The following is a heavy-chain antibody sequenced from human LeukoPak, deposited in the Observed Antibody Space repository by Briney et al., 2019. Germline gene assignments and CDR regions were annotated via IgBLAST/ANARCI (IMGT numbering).Heavy chain of an antibody. CDR3: ASSPGSLGNFDI. D-gene: IGHD3-16*01. V-gene: IGHV3-74*01. Sequence: PGGSXRLSCAASGFTFSAYWMHWVRHXPGKGLVWVSRIYNDESSINYADSVKGRFTISRDNAKNTLYLQMNSLRAEDTAVYFCASSPGSLGNFDIWGQGTMVTVSS. CDR2: IYNDESSI. J-gene: IGHJ3*02. CDR1: GFTFSAYW.